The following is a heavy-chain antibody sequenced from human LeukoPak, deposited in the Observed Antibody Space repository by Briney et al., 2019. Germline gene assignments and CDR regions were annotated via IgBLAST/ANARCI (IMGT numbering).Heavy chain of an antibody. CDR3: AREPMVRGVKGGLDY. D-gene: IGHD3-10*01. J-gene: IGHJ4*02. CDR1: GFTFSSYS. CDR2: ISSSSSYI. V-gene: IGHV3-21*01. Sequence: GGSLRLSCAASGFTFSSYSMNWVRQAPGKGLEWVSSISSSSSYIYYADSVKGRFTISRDNAKNSLYLQMNSLRAEDTAVYYCAREPMVRGVKGGLDYWGQGTLVTVSS.